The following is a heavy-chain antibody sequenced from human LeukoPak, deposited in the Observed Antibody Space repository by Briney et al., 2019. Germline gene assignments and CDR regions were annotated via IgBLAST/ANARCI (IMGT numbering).Heavy chain of an antibody. V-gene: IGHV4-34*01. CDR1: VGSFSPYY. Sequence: SETLSLTCAVYVGSFSPYYWSWIRQPPEKGVGWIGEINHSGSTNYNPSLKSRVTISVGTSKNQFSLKLSSVTAADTAVYYCARGGLHCGGDCYVDHWGQGSLVTVSS. CDR2: INHSGST. J-gene: IGHJ4*02. D-gene: IGHD2-21*02. CDR3: ARGGLHCGGDCYVDH.